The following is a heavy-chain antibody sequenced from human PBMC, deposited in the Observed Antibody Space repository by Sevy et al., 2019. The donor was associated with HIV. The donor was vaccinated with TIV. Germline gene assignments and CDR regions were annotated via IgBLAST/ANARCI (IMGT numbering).Heavy chain of an antibody. CDR1: GFTFGDYA. V-gene: IGHV3-49*03. CDR3: TRGYYYDSSGYSDY. D-gene: IGHD3-22*01. J-gene: IGHJ4*02. Sequence: GGPLRLSCTGSGFTFGDYAMSWFRQAPGMGLEWVGFIRSKDYGGATEYAASVKGRFTISRDDSKSIADLQMNSLKTEETAVYYCTRGYYYDSSGYSDYWGQGTLVTVSS. CDR2: IRSKDYGGAT.